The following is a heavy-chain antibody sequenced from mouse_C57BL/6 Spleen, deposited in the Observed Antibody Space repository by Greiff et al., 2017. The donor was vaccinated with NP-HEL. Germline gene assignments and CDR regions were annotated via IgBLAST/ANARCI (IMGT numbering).Heavy chain of an antibody. V-gene: IGHV1-82*01. CDR2: IYPGDGDT. Sequence: QVQLQQSGPELVKPGASVKISCKASGYAFSSSWMNWVKQRPGKGLEWIGRIYPGDGDTNYNGKFKGKATLTADKSSSTAYMQLSSLTSEDSAVDFCERSGIDYWGQGTTLTVSS. CDR3: ERSGIDY. J-gene: IGHJ2*01. CDR1: GYAFSSSW.